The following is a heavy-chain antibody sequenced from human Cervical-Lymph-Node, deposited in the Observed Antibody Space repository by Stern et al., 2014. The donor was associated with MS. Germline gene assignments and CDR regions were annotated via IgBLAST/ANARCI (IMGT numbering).Heavy chain of an antibody. V-gene: IGHV1-18*01. CDR2: ISSYNGNT. J-gene: IGHJ4*02. CDR3: ARERLRDFNDYHFDS. CDR1: GYTFTTPNYG. D-gene: IGHD4-11*01. Sequence: VQLVQSGPEVRQPGASVRVSCKASGYTFTTPNYGIAWVREAPGRGLEWMGWISSYNGNTVYEQKLQDRVTMTTDTSTSTAYMELRSLRSDDTAFYYCARERLRDFNDYHFDSWGQGTLVTVSS.